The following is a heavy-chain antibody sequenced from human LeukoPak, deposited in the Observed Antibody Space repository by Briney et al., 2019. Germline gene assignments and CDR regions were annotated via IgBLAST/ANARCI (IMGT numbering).Heavy chain of an antibody. CDR1: GFPFSTYV. D-gene: IGHD6-19*01. V-gene: IGHV3-23*01. J-gene: IGHJ4*01. Sequence: GGSLRLSCAASGFPFSTYVMSWVRQAPGKGLEWVSTLSGSGITTYYADSVKGRFTISRDNSKNTLYLQMNSLRAEDTAVYYCAKGIYSSGWSYFDYWGHGTLVTVSS. CDR2: LSGSGITT. CDR3: AKGIYSSGWSYFDY.